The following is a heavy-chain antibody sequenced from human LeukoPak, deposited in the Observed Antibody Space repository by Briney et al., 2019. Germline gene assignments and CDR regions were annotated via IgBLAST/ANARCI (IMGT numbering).Heavy chain of an antibody. J-gene: IGHJ4*02. CDR2: ISAYNSNT. V-gene: IGHV1-18*01. CDR3: ARDPRPFLWFGELPEGY. CDR1: GYTFTSYG. D-gene: IGHD3-10*01. Sequence: GASVKVSCKASGYTFTSYGISWVRQAPGQGLEWMGWISAYNSNTNYAQKLQGRVTMTTDTSTSTAYMELRSLRSDDTAVYYCARDPRPFLWFGELPEGYWGQGTLVTVSS.